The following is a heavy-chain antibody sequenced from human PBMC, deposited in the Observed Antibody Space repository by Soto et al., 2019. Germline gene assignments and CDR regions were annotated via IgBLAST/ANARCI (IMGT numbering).Heavy chain of an antibody. D-gene: IGHD3-22*01. CDR3: ARGAYYYDSSGLSY. CDR2: ISSSSSTI. V-gene: IGHV3-48*01. Sequence: GGSRRLSCAASGFTFSSYSMNWVRQAPGKGLEWVSYISSSSSTIYYADSVKGRFTISRDNAKNSLYLQMNSLRAEDTAVYYCARGAYYYDSSGLSYWGQGT. J-gene: IGHJ4*02. CDR1: GFTFSSYS.